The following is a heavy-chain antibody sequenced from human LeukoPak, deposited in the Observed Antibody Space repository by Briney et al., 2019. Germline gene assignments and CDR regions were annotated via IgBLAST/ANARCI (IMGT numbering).Heavy chain of an antibody. J-gene: IGHJ5*02. D-gene: IGHD3-22*01. CDR2: IYYSGST. V-gene: IGHV4-39*01. CDR3: TSRSKYYYDSSGYA. Sequence: SETLSLTCTASGGSISSSSYYWGWIRQPPGKGLEWIGSIYYSGSTYYNPSLKSRVTISVDTSKNQFSLKMSSVTAADTAVYYYTSRSKYYYDSSGYAWGQGTLVTVSS. CDR1: GGSISSSSYY.